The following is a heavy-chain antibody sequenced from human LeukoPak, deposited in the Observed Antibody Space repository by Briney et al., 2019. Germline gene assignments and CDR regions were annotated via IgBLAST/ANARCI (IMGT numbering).Heavy chain of an antibody. D-gene: IGHD1-26*01. V-gene: IGHV1-8*01. CDR1: GYTFTSYD. Sequence: ASVKVSCKASGYTFTSYDINWVRQATGQGLEWMGWMNPNSGNTGYAQKFQGRVTMTRNTSISTAYMELSSLRSEDTAVYYCARKGWELLLDDSRDYYYYGMDVWGQGTTVTVSS. CDR3: ARKGWELLLDDSRDYYYYGMDV. CDR2: MNPNSGNT. J-gene: IGHJ6*02.